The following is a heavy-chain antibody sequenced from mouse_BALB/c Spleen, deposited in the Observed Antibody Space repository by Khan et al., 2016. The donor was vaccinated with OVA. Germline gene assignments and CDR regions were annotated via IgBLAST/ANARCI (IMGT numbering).Heavy chain of an antibody. V-gene: IGHV9-1*02. D-gene: IGHD2-12*01. CDR3: ARTNYSYDRYFGV. CDR2: IKTYTGEP. J-gene: IGHJ1*01. CDR1: GYTFTNYG. Sequence: QIQLVQSGPELKKPGETVKISCKASGYTFTNYGMNWVKQAPGKGLKWMGWIKTYTGEPTYADDFKGRFAFSLETSASTADLQIHNLKNEDMATYFCARTNYSYDRYFGVWGAGTTVTVSS.